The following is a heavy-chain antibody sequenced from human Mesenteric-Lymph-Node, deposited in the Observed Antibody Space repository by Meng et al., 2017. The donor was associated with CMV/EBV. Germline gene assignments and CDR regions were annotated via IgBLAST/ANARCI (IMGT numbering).Heavy chain of an antibody. CDR2: ISISGDST. CDR3: AKDYCSSTSCPPADY. V-gene: IGHV3-23*01. D-gene: IGHD2-2*01. Sequence: GESLKISCAASGFSFSSYAMSWVRQAPGKGLEWVSTISISGDSTYYADSVRGRFTISRDNSENTLYLQMNSLRAEDTAVYYCAKDYCSSTSCPPADYWGQGTLVTVSS. CDR1: GFSFSSYA. J-gene: IGHJ4*02.